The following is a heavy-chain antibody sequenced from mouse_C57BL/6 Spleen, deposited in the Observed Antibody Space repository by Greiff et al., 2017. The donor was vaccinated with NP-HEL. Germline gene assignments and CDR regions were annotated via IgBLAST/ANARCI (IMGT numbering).Heavy chain of an antibody. V-gene: IGHV7-3*01. CDR2: IRNKANGYTT. CDR3: ARSSGSYFYYAMDY. D-gene: IGHD1-1*02. J-gene: IGHJ4*01. CDR1: GFTFTDYY. Sequence: DVKLVESGGGLVQPGGSLSLSCAASGFTFTDYYMSWVRQPPGKALEWLGFIRNKANGYTTEYSASVKGRFTISRDNSQSILYLQMNALRAEDSATYYCARSSGSYFYYAMDYWGQGTSVTVSS.